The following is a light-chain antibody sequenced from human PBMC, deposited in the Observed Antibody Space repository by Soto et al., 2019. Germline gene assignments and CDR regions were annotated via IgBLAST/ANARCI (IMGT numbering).Light chain of an antibody. CDR3: QQYNSYPYT. CDR1: QSISSW. Sequence: DIQMTQSPSTLSASVGDRVTINCRASQSISSWLAWYQQKPGKAPKLLIYDASSLESGVPSRFSGSGSGTEFTLTISSLQPDDFATYYCQQYNSYPYTFGQGTKVDI. J-gene: IGKJ2*01. CDR2: DAS. V-gene: IGKV1-5*01.